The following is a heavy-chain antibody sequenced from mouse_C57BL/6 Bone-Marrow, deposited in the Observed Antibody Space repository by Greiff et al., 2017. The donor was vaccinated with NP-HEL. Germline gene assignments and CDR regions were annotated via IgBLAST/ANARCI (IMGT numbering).Heavy chain of an antibody. CDR1: GFTFSDYY. CDR3: ARHAPYYYGSSYGYWYFDV. Sequence: EVQLVESGGGLVQPGGSLKLSCAASGFTFSDYYMYWVRQTPEKRLEWVAYISNGGGSTYYPDTVKGRFTISRDNAKNTLYLQMSRLKSEDTAMYYCARHAPYYYGSSYGYWYFDVWGTGTTVTVSS. V-gene: IGHV5-12*01. J-gene: IGHJ1*03. D-gene: IGHD1-1*01. CDR2: ISNGGGST.